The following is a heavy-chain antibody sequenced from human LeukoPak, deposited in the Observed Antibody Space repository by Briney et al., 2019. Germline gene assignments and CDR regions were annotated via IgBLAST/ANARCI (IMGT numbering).Heavy chain of an antibody. CDR1: GYTFTSYD. CDR3: ARGLRYCSSTSCHDFDY. Sequence: GASVKVSCKASGYTFTSYDINWVRQATGQGLEWMGWMNPNSGNTGYAQKFQGRVTMTRNTSISTAYMELSSLRSEDTAVYYCARGLRYCSSTSCHDFDYWGQGTLVTVSS. CDR2: MNPNSGNT. V-gene: IGHV1-8*01. J-gene: IGHJ4*02. D-gene: IGHD2-2*01.